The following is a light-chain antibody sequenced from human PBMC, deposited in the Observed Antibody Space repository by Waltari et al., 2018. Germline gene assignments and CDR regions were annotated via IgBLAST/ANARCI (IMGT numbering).Light chain of an antibody. CDR1: MRPIKY. V-gene: IGLV3-27*01. CDR3: YSTADNNLGV. J-gene: IGLJ1*01. Sequence: STELTQPSSVSVSPGQSARTTCSGVMRPIKYIRWFQQKQGQAPLLVLYQDSARPSGIPERVSGSSSGTTVTLTISGAQVEDEADYYCYSTADNNLGVCEPGTRVTVL. CDR2: QDS.